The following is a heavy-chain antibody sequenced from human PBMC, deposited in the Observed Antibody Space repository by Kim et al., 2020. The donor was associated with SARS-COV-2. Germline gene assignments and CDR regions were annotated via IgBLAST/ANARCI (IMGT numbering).Heavy chain of an antibody. CDR1: GFTFSSYA. Sequence: GGSLRLSCAASGFTFSSYAMHWVRQAPGKGLEWVAVISYDGSNKYYADSVKGRFTISRDNSKNTLYLQMNSLRAEDTAVYYCARDLTETTVTTDYWGQGTLVTVSS. V-gene: IGHV3-30-3*01. CDR2: ISYDGSNK. CDR3: ARDLTETTVTTDY. J-gene: IGHJ4*02. D-gene: IGHD4-4*01.